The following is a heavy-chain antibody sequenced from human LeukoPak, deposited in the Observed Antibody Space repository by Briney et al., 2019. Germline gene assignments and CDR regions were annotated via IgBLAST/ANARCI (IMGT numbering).Heavy chain of an antibody. V-gene: IGHV4-30-2*01. D-gene: IGHD1-26*01. CDR1: GGSISSGGYY. CDR2: IYHSGST. Sequence: KPSETLSLTCTVSGGSISSGGYYWSWIRQPPGKGLEWIGYIYHSGSTYYNPSLKSRVTISVDRSKNQFSLKLSSVTAVDTAVYYCARGYSGSYPGYWGQGTLVTVSS. CDR3: ARGYSGSYPGY. J-gene: IGHJ4*02.